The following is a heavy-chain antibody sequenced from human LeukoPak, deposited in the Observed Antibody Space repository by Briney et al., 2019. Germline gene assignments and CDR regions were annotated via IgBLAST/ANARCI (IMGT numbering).Heavy chain of an antibody. Sequence: GASVKVSCKVSGYTLTELSMHWVRQAPGKGLEWMGGFDPEDGETIYAQKFQGRVTITRDTSASTAYMELSSLRSEDTAVYYCARWGCNSISCLFDYWGQGTLVTVSS. J-gene: IGHJ4*02. V-gene: IGHV1-24*01. CDR3: ARWGCNSISCLFDY. CDR1: GYTLTELS. CDR2: FDPEDGET. D-gene: IGHD3-3*02.